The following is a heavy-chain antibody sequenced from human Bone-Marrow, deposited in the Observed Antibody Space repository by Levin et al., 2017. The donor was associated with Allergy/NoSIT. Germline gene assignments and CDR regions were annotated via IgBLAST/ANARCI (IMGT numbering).Heavy chain of an antibody. Sequence: SETLSLTCTVSGGSISSSGYHWTWIRQYPNKGLEWIGYISYRGSTYFNPSLKSRLTMSIDTSEQHFSLNLTSVRAADTAIYYCARLDGYCVDCWGQGALVTVSS. J-gene: IGHJ4*02. CDR3: ARLDGYCVDC. CDR1: GGSISSSGYH. CDR2: ISYRGST. D-gene: IGHD2-21*02. V-gene: IGHV4-31*03.